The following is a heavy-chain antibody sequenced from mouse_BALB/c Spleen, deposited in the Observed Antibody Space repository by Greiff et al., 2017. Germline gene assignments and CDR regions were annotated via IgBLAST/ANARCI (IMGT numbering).Heavy chain of an antibody. D-gene: IGHD2-3*01. V-gene: IGHV1-7*01. CDR1: GYTFTSYW. J-gene: IGHJ3*01. CDR3: ERSDDGHYAAY. CDR2: INPSTGYT. Sequence: QVQLKQSGAELAKPGASVKMSCKASGYTFTSYWMHWVKQRPGQGLEWIGYINPSTGYTEYNQKFKDKATLTADKSSSTAYMQLSSLTSEDSAVYYCERSDDGHYAAYWGQGTLVTVSA.